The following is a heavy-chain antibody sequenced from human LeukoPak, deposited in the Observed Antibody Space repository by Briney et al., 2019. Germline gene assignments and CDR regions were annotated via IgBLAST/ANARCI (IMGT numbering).Heavy chain of an antibody. Sequence: SETLSLTCTVSGGSISSYYWSWIRQPPGKGLEWIGYIYYSGSTNYNPSLKSRVTISVDTSKNQFSLKLSSVTAADTAVYYCAREGDGGNHFDYWGQGTLVTVSS. CDR3: AREGDGGNHFDY. D-gene: IGHD4-23*01. CDR1: GGSISSYY. J-gene: IGHJ4*02. CDR2: IYYSGST. V-gene: IGHV4-59*01.